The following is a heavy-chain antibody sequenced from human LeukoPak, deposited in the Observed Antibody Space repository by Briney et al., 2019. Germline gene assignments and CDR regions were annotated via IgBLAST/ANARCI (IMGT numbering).Heavy chain of an antibody. D-gene: IGHD3-22*01. Sequence: ASVKVSCKASGYTFTSYYMHWVRQAPGQGLERMGIINPSGGSTSYAQKFQGRDTMTRDTSTSTVYMELSSLRSEDTAVYYCARERATYYYDSSGSNSYFQHWGQGTLVTVSS. CDR2: INPSGGST. V-gene: IGHV1-46*01. J-gene: IGHJ1*01. CDR3: ARERATYYYDSSGSNSYFQH. CDR1: GYTFTSYY.